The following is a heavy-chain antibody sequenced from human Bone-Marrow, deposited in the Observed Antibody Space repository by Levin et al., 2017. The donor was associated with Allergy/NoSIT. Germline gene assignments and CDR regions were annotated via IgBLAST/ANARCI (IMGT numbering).Heavy chain of an antibody. D-gene: IGHD3-22*01. CDR1: GYSFISYW. Sequence: PGESLKISCKGSGYSFISYWIGWVRQMPGKGLEWMGIIYPGDSDTRYSQSFQGQVTITADKSISTAYLQWSSLKASDTAMYYCARMTHDDSSGYYNYWGQGTLVTVSS. J-gene: IGHJ4*02. CDR3: ARMTHDDSSGYYNY. V-gene: IGHV5-51*01. CDR2: IYPGDSDT.